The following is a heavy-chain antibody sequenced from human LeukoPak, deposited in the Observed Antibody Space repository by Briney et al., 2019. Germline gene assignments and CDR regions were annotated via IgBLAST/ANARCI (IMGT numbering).Heavy chain of an antibody. J-gene: IGHJ4*02. CDR2: IYYSGST. CDR1: GGSISSSSYY. CDR3: VRGYYDSSGYPPIDY. V-gene: IGHV4-39*01. D-gene: IGHD3-22*01. Sequence: PSETLSLTCTVSGGSISSSSYYWGWIRQPPGKGLEWIGSIYYSGSTYYNPSLKSRVTISVDTSKNQFSLKLSSVTAADTAVYYYVRGYYDSSGYPPIDYWGQGTLVTVSS.